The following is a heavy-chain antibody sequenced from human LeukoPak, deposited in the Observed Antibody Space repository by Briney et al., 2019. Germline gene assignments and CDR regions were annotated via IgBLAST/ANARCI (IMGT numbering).Heavy chain of an antibody. J-gene: IGHJ4*02. CDR3: VRVEYSRSYYFDS. D-gene: IGHD6-6*01. V-gene: IGHV6-1*01. CDR1: GESLSSNTAS. CDR2: TYYRSQSFT. Sequence: SQTLSPTSALSGESLSSNTASGTSIRQSPSRGLEWLGKTYYRSQSFTHSAVSVKSRIIINPDTAKNQVSLQLNSETPEDTAVYYCVRVEYSRSYYFDSWGPGTLVTVSS.